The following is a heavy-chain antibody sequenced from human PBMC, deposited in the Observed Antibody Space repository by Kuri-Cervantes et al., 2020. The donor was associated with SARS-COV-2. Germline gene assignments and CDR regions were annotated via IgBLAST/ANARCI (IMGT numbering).Heavy chain of an antibody. CDR2: IYYSGST. D-gene: IGHD5-24*01. J-gene: IGHJ4*02. Sequence: ESLKISCTVSGGSISSHYWSWIRQPPGKGLEWIGYIYYSGSTYYNPSLKSRVTISVDTSKNQFSLKLSSVTAADTAVYYCGRVSWLQLWHRYSDSWGQGTLVTVSS. V-gene: IGHV4-59*08. CDR3: GRVSWLQLWHRYSDS. CDR1: GGSISSHY.